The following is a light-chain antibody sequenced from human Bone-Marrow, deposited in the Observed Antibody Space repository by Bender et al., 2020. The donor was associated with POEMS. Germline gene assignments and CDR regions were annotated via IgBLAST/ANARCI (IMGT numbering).Light chain of an antibody. V-gene: IGLV2-14*03. Sequence: SALTQPASVSGSPGQSITISCTGTSSDVGGYNYVSWHQQHPGKAPKVMIYDVRNRPSGVSNRFSGSKSGNTASLTISGLQAEDEADYYCSSYTRNSFLLFGGGTKVTVL. CDR1: SSDVGGYNY. CDR2: DVR. J-gene: IGLJ3*02. CDR3: SSYTRNSFLL.